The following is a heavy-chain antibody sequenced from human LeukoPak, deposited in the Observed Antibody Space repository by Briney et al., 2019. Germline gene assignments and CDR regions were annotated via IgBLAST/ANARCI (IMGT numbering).Heavy chain of an antibody. CDR3: ARGGDSSGYTARW. CDR1: GSTFSSYA. J-gene: IGHJ4*02. V-gene: IGHV1-69*05. D-gene: IGHD3-22*01. Sequence: GASVKVSCKASGSTFSSYAISWVRQAPGQGLEWMGGIIPIFGTANYAQKFQGRVTITTDESTSTAYMELSSLRSEDTAVYYCARGGDSSGYTARWWGQGTLVTVSS. CDR2: IIPIFGTA.